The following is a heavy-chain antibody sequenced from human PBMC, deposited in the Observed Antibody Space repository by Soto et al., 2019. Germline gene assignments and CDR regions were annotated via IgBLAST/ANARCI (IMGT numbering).Heavy chain of an antibody. CDR3: ARHPTVGGWYYGMDV. Sequence: PSETLSLTCTVSGGSISISSYYWGCIRQPPGKGLEWIGSIYYSGSTYYNPSLKSRVTISVDTSKNQFSLKLSSVTAADTAVYYCARHPTVGGWYYGMDVWGQGTTVTVSS. D-gene: IGHD4-17*01. CDR1: GGSISISSYY. CDR2: IYYSGST. J-gene: IGHJ6*02. V-gene: IGHV4-39*01.